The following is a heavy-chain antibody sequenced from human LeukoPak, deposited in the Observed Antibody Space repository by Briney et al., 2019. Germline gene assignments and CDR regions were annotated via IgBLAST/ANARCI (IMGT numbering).Heavy chain of an antibody. D-gene: IGHD3-10*01. CDR1: GFTFSSNA. J-gene: IGHJ4*02. V-gene: IGHV3-23*01. CDR3: AKDPQGYYGSGSYRFDY. CDR2: ISGSGGNT. Sequence: PGGSLRLSCAASGFTFSSNAMSWVRQAPGKGLEWVSTISGSGGNTYYADSVKGRFTISRDNSKNTLYLQMNSLRAEDTAVYYCAKDPQGYYGSGSYRFDYWGQGTLVTVSS.